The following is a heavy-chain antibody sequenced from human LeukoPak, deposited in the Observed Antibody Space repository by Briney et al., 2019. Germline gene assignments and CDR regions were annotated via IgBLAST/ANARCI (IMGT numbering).Heavy chain of an antibody. J-gene: IGHJ4*02. CDR1: GFTFSNYA. D-gene: IGHD6-19*01. V-gene: IGHV3-23*01. Sequence: GGSLRLSCAASGFTFSNYAMSWVRQAPGKGLAWVSIISGGGDRAYYADSVKGLFTISRDNSKNTLYLQMSSLRADDTAIYYCAKGGWAGRSIDSWGQGTLVTVSS. CDR2: ISGGGDRA. CDR3: AKGGWAGRSIDS.